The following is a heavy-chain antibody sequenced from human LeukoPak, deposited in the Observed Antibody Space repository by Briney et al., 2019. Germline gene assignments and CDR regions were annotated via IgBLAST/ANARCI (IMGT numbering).Heavy chain of an antibody. CDR1: GFTFSQYS. J-gene: IGHJ5*02. V-gene: IGHV3-48*01. Sequence: GGSLRLSCAASGFTFSQYSMNWVRQAPGKGLEWVSHIRSSSETFYADSVKGRFTISRDNARNSLYLQMNNLRGEDTAIYYCARDAGDSGYGCDLWGQGTLVTVSS. CDR3: ARDAGDSGYGCDL. CDR2: IRSSSET. D-gene: IGHD5-12*01.